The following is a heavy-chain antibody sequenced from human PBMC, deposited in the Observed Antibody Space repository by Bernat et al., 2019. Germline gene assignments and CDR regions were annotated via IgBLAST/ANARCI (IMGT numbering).Heavy chain of an antibody. D-gene: IGHD2-21*01. CDR3: MGFGGNSV. CDR1: GFTVSNNH. V-gene: IGHV3-66*01. J-gene: IGHJ4*02. CDR2: IYGGGNT. Sequence: QLVESGGGLVQTGGSLRLSCAASGFTVSNNHVGWVRQSPRKGLECVPIIYGGGNTYFADSVEASFTISRDNPKNTVYLQMNNLRAEDTAVYYCMGFGGNSVWGQGTLVTVSS.